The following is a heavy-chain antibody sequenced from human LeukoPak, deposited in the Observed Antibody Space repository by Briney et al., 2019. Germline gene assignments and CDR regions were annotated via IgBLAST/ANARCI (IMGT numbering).Heavy chain of an antibody. D-gene: IGHD3-22*01. CDR2: ISWNSGSI. J-gene: IGHJ2*01. CDR3: ARDLLGSSGYPYFDL. Sequence: PGGSLRLSCAASGFTFDDYAMHWVRQAPGKGLEWVSGISWNSGSIGYADSVKGRFTISRDNAKNSLYLQMNSLRAEDTAMYYCARDLLGSSGYPYFDLWGRGTLVTVSS. V-gene: IGHV3-9*01. CDR1: GFTFDDYA.